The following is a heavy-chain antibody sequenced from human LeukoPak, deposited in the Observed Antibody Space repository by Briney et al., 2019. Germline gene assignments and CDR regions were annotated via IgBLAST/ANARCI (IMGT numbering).Heavy chain of an antibody. J-gene: IGHJ4*02. D-gene: IGHD3-3*01. CDR3: ARGPLYDFWSGYHIDY. Sequence: ASVKVSCKASGYTFTGYYMHWVRQAPGQGLEWMGWINPNSGGTNYAQKFQGRVTMTRETSISTAYMELSRLRSDDTAVYYCARGPLYDFWSGYHIDYWGQGTLVTVSS. CDR1: GYTFTGYY. CDR2: INPNSGGT. V-gene: IGHV1-2*02.